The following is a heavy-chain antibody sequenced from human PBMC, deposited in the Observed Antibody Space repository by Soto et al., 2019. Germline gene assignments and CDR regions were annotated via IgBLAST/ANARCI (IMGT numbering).Heavy chain of an antibody. CDR3: ARTFDYYGMDV. V-gene: IGHV4-38-2*01. J-gene: IGHJ6*02. CDR2: IYHAGSV. Sequence: PSETLSLTCAVSGYSIASGHYWAWIRQSPGKGLEWIGSIYHAGSVYYNPSLNGRVALSMDTSKNHFSLKLTSVTAADTAVYYCARTFDYYGMDVWGQGTTVTVSS. CDR1: GYSIASGHY.